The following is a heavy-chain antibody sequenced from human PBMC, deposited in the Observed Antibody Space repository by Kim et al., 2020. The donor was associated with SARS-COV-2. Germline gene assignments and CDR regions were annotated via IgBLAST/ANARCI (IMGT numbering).Heavy chain of an antibody. Sequence: SVKVSCKASGDTFSNYGFNWVRQAPGQGLEYMGAIVPILETPKYAQKFQGRLRITADDSTRTVYMELSGLRPNDTAVYYCASVWSTRNVLYFDDWGQGTLITVSS. D-gene: IGHD3-16*01. J-gene: IGHJ4*02. CDR2: IVPILETP. CDR1: GDTFSNYG. V-gene: IGHV1-69*13. CDR3: ASVWSTRNVLYFDD.